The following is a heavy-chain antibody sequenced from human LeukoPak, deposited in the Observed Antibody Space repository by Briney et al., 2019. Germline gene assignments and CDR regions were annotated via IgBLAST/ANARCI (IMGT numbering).Heavy chain of an antibody. CDR3: ARDKRTMVRGVIKSNWFDP. Sequence: ASVKVSCKASGYTFTGYYMHWVRQAPGQGLEWMGWINPNSGGTNYAQKFQGRVTMTRDTSISTAYMELSRLRSDDAAVYYCARDKRTMVRGVIKSNWFDPWGQGTLVTVSS. CDR1: GYTFTGYY. CDR2: INPNSGGT. V-gene: IGHV1-2*02. J-gene: IGHJ5*02. D-gene: IGHD3-10*01.